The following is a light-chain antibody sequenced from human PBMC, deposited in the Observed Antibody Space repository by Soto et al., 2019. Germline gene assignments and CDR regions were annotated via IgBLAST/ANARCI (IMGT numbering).Light chain of an antibody. CDR1: QNIDMY. Sequence: DIQMTQSPSSLSASVVDTVTITCRASQNIDMYLNWYQQKPGKAPRVLISGASNLQSGVPSRFSGSGSGTDFTLTISSLQSEDFASYFCQHTFNSPPWTFGQGTKVDIK. CDR2: GAS. V-gene: IGKV1-39*01. J-gene: IGKJ1*01. CDR3: QHTFNSPPWT.